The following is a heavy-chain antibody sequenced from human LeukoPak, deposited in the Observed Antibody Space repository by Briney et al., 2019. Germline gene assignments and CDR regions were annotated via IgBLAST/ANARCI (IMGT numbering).Heavy chain of an antibody. J-gene: IGHJ6*03. Sequence: GASVKVSCKASGGTFSSYAISWVRQAPGQGLEWMGRIIPIFGTGNYAQKFQGRVTITTDESTSTAYMELSSLRSEDTAVYYCARSDTVMARGQGGYYYYYYMDVWGKGTTVTVSS. CDR2: IIPIFGTG. V-gene: IGHV1-69*05. CDR1: GGTFSSYA. D-gene: IGHD5-18*01. CDR3: ARSDTVMARGQGGYYYYYYMDV.